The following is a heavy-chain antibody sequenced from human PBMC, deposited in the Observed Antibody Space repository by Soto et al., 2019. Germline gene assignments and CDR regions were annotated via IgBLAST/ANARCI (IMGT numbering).Heavy chain of an antibody. V-gene: IGHV3-23*01. Sequence: QPGGSLRLSCTASGLTFRNYAMTWVRQAPGRGLEWVSGISGSGSMKYYADSVKGRFTISRDNSKNMPFLQMDSLRDEDTAMYHCAKEAVASEQVPIPGDSWGQGTLVTVSS. CDR3: AKEAVASEQVPIPGDS. CDR1: GLTFRNYA. CDR2: ISGSGSMK. J-gene: IGHJ4*02. D-gene: IGHD2-15*01.